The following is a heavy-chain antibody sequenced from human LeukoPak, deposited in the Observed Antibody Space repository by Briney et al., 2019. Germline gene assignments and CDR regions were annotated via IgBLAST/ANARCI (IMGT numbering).Heavy chain of an antibody. CDR2: ISSSSSYI. CDR1: GFTFSSHS. Sequence: PGGSLRLSCAASGFTFSSHSMNWVRQAPGKGLEWVSSISSSSSYIYYADSVRGRFTISRDNAKNSLYLQMNSLRAEDTAVYYCARDWGKLLLGRLDYWGQGTLVTVSS. V-gene: IGHV3-21*01. CDR3: ARDWGKLLLGRLDY. D-gene: IGHD2-15*01. J-gene: IGHJ4*02.